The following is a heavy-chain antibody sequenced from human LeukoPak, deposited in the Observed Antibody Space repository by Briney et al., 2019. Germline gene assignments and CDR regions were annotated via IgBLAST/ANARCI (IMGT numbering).Heavy chain of an antibody. Sequence: SQTLSPTCTVSGGSISSGGYYWSWIRQPAGKGLEWIGRIYTSGSTNYNPSLKSRVTISVDTSKNQFSPKLSSVTAADTAVYYCAREGAPAALSLYYYYYYMDVWGKGTTVTVSS. CDR2: IYTSGST. D-gene: IGHD2-2*01. CDR3: AREGAPAALSLYYYYYYMDV. J-gene: IGHJ6*03. V-gene: IGHV4-61*02. CDR1: GGSISSGGYY.